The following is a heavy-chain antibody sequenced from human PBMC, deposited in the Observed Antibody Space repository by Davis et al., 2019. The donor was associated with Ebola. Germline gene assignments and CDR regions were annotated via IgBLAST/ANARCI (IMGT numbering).Heavy chain of an antibody. J-gene: IGHJ3*01. Sequence: PGGSLRLSCAASGFTFSNYALNWVRQAPGKGLEWVSSVSASGGSTNYADSVQGRFTISRDNAKNSLFLQMNNLRADDTAVYYCAAELTGDAFDVWGRGTMVTVSS. CDR1: GFTFSNYA. V-gene: IGHV3-23*01. CDR2: VSASGGST. D-gene: IGHD3-9*01. CDR3: AAELTGDAFDV.